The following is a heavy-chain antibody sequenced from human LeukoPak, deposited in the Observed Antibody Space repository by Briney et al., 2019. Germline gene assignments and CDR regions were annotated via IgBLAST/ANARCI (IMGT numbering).Heavy chain of an antibody. Sequence: PSETLSLTCAVYGGSFSGYYWSWIRQPPGKGLEWIGEINHSGSTNYNPSLKSRVTISVDTSKNQFSLKLSSVTAADTAVYYCARQERIAVAGTIVYWGQGTLVTVSS. V-gene: IGHV4-34*01. D-gene: IGHD6-19*01. J-gene: IGHJ4*02. CDR1: GGSFSGYY. CDR2: INHSGST. CDR3: ARQERIAVAGTIVY.